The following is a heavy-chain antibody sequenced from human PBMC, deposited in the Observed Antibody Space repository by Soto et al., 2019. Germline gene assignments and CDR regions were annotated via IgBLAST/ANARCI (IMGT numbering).Heavy chain of an antibody. J-gene: IGHJ3*02. CDR2: IYYSGST. V-gene: IGHV4-39*01. Sequence: QLQLQESGPGLVKPSETLSLTCTVSGGSISRSSYYWGWIRQPPGKGLEWIGSIYYSGSTYYNPSLKSRVTISVDTSKNQFSLKLSSVTASDTAVYYCARQDTNPYEAFDIWGQGTMVTVSS. CDR3: ARQDTNPYEAFDI. D-gene: IGHD5-18*01. CDR1: GGSISRSSYY.